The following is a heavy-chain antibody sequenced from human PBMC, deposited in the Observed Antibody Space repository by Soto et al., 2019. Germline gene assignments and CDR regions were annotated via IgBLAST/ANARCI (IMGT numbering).Heavy chain of an antibody. Sequence: PWGSLRLSCAASGFTFSDHYMDWVRQAPGKGLEWVGRARNKAKSYTTEYAASVKGRFTISREESKNSFYLQMNSLKTEDTATYYCARAKNNEWPVIEYWGQEPWSPSPQ. CDR1: GFTFSDHY. D-gene: IGHD2-8*01. CDR3: ARAKNNEWPVIEY. V-gene: IGHV3-72*01. CDR2: ARNKAKSYTT. J-gene: IGHJ4*01.